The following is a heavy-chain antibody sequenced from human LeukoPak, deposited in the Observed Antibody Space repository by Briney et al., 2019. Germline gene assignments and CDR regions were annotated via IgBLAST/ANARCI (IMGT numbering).Heavy chain of an antibody. CDR2: IYYSGST. Sequence: SETLSLTCAVYGGSFSGYYWSWIRQPPGKGLEWIGYIYYSGSTNYNPSLKSRVTISVDTSKNQFSLKLSSVTAADTAVYYCARDPFAFDIWGQGTMVTVSS. V-gene: IGHV4-59*01. J-gene: IGHJ3*02. CDR3: ARDPFAFDI. CDR1: GGSFSGYY.